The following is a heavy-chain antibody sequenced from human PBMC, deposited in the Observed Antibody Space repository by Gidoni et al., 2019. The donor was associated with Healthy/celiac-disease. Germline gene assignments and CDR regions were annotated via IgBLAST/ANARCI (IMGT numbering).Heavy chain of an antibody. D-gene: IGHD6-19*01. CDR3: ARSQWLEYYFDY. V-gene: IGHV4-39*07. J-gene: IGHJ4*02. Sequence: QLQLQESGPGLVKPSETLSLTCTVSGGSISSSSYYWGWIRQPPGKGLEWIGSIYYSGSTYYNPSLKSRVTISVDTSKNQFSLKLSSVTAADTAVYYCARSQWLEYYFDYWGQGTLVTVSS. CDR1: GGSISSSSYY. CDR2: IYYSGST.